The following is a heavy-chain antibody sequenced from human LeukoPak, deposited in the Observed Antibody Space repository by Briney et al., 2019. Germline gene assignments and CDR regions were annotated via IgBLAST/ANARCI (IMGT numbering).Heavy chain of an antibody. CDR2: IRYDGSNK. CDR1: GFTFSSYG. Sequence: GGSLRLSCAASGFTFSSYGMHWVRQAPGKGLEWVAFIRYDGSNKYYADSVKGRFTISRDNSKNTLYLQMNSLRAEDTAVYYCAEGATNRGAHFDYWGQGTLVTVSS. D-gene: IGHD1-26*01. V-gene: IGHV3-30*02. CDR3: AEGATNRGAHFDY. J-gene: IGHJ4*02.